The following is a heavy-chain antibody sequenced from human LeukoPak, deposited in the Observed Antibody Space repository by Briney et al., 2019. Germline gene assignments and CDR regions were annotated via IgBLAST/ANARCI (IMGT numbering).Heavy chain of an antibody. CDR1: GGTFSSYA. D-gene: IGHD5-18*01. J-gene: IGHJ5*02. Sequence: SVKVSCKASGGTFSSYAISWVRQAPGQELEWMGGIIPIFGTANYAQKFQGRVTITADKSTSTAYMELSSLRSEDTAVYYCARDLIVDTAMVKTEDWFDPWGQGTLVTVSS. V-gene: IGHV1-69*06. CDR3: ARDLIVDTAMVKTEDWFDP. CDR2: IIPIFGTA.